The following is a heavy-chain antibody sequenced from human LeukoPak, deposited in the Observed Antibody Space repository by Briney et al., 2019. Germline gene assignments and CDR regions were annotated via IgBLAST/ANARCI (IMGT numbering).Heavy chain of an antibody. Sequence: GESLKISCQGSGYNFTYYWIGWVRQMPGKGLEWMGIIYPGDSDTRYSPSFQGQVTISADKSISTAYLQWSSLKASDTAIYYCARAYGSGSYSALHYWGQGTLVTVSS. CDR1: GYNFTYYW. V-gene: IGHV5-51*01. CDR3: ARAYGSGSYSALHY. D-gene: IGHD3-10*01. CDR2: IYPGDSDT. J-gene: IGHJ4*02.